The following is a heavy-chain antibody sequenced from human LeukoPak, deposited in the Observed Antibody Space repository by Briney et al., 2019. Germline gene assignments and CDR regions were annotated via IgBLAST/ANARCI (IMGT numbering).Heavy chain of an antibody. CDR1: GGTFISYG. CDR3: ATGHYCGGDCYQNFDY. V-gene: IGHV1-18*01. CDR2: ISAYNGNT. J-gene: IGHJ4*02. D-gene: IGHD2-21*02. Sequence: ASVKVSCKASGGTFISYGISWVRQAPGQGLEWMGWISAYNGNTNYAQKLQGRVTMTTDTSTSTAYMELRSLRSDDTAVYYCATGHYCGGDCYQNFDYWGQGTLVTVSS.